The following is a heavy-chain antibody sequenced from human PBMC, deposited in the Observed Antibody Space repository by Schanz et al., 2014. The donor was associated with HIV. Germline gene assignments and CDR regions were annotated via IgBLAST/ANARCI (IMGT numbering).Heavy chain of an antibody. D-gene: IGHD6-19*01. CDR2: MSWNRRRI. V-gene: IGHV3-9*01. CDR3: ARGWRENSFDY. J-gene: IGHJ4*02. Sequence: VQLVESGGGVVQPGRSLRLSCAASGFTLEDYAMHWVRQAPGKGLEWVSGMSWNRRRIGYGDAVKGRFTISRDYAQSSLHLEMTSLRDDDTAIYYCARGWRENSFDYWGQGTLVTVSS. CDR1: GFTLEDYA.